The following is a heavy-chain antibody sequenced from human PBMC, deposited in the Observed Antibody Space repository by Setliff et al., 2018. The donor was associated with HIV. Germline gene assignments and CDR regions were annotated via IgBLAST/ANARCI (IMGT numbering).Heavy chain of an antibody. Sequence: LSLTCAVYGGSFCGYYWSWIRQPPGKGLEWIGEINHSGSTNYNPSLKSRVTISVDKSKNQFSMKLSSATAADTALYYCARRGGSCWYVYHWGQGTLVTVSS. CDR2: INHSGST. CDR3: ARRGGSCWYVYH. V-gene: IGHV4-34*01. J-gene: IGHJ4*02. CDR1: GGSFCGYY. D-gene: IGHD6-19*01.